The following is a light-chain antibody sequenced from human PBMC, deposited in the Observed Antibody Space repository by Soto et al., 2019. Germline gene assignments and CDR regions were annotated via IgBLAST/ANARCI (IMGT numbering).Light chain of an antibody. CDR3: CSYAGSYNWV. CDR2: DAS. CDR1: SSDVGGYNY. J-gene: IGLJ3*02. Sequence: QSALTQPRSVSGSPGQSVTISCTGTSSDVGGYNYVSWYQQHPGKAPKLMIYDASKRPSGVPDRFSGSKSGNTASLTISGLQAEDEADYYCCSYAGSYNWVFGGGTKVTVL. V-gene: IGLV2-11*01.